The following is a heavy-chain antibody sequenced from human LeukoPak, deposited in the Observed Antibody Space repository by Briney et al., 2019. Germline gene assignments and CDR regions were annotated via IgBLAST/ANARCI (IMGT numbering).Heavy chain of an antibody. J-gene: IGHJ4*02. V-gene: IGHV4-4*02. D-gene: IGHD3-10*01. CDR1: GDSISSNNW. Sequence: SGTLSLTCAVSGDSISSNNWWSWVRQPPGKGLQWIGYIYYTGSTYYNPSLRSRVTISLDTSKNQFSLKLNSVTAADTAVYFCARRYYYGSGVLYYYFDYWGQGTLVTVSS. CDR3: ARRYYYGSGVLYYYFDY. CDR2: IYYTGST.